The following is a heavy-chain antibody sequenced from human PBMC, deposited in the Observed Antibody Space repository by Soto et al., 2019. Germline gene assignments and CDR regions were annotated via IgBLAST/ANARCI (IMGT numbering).Heavy chain of an antibody. CDR3: AIRVGAVDY. V-gene: IGHV3-33*01. Sequence: QVQLVESGGGGVQPGRSLRLSCATSGFTFSSFVMHWVRQAPGKGLEWVAVIYHDGSNKYYADSVKGRFTISRDNSKSTLYLQMNSLRAEDTAVYYCAIRVGAVDYWGQGTLVTVSS. CDR2: IYHDGSNK. CDR1: GFTFSSFV. J-gene: IGHJ4*02. D-gene: IGHD3-10*01.